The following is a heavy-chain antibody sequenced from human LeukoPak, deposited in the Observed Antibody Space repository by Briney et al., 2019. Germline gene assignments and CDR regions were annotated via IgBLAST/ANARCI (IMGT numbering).Heavy chain of an antibody. V-gene: IGHV3-74*01. CDR2: IRGDGTIS. Sequence: GGSLRLSCAASGFTFSSSWMHWVRQPPGKGLVWVSRIRGDGTISNYADSVQGRFRISRHNDKNTVFLEMNNLRPDDSGFYYCARGWSPSDSWGRGTRVTVSS. D-gene: IGHD3-3*01. CDR3: ARGWSPSDS. CDR1: GFTFSSSW. J-gene: IGHJ5*01.